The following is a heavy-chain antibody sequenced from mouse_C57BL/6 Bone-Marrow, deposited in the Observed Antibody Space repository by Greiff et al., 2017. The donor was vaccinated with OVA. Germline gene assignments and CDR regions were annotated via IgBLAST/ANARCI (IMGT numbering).Heavy chain of an antibody. J-gene: IGHJ1*03. CDR1: GYTFTNYW. Sequence: VQLQQSGAELVRPGTSVKMSCKASGYTFTNYWIGWAKQRPGHGLEWIGDIYPGGGYTNYNEKFKGKATLTADKSSSTAYIQDSSLTSEDSAFYYCARNHGKGWYFDVGGTGTAVTGSS. D-gene: IGHD2-1*01. CDR3: ARNHGKGWYFDV. V-gene: IGHV1-63*01. CDR2: IYPGGGYT.